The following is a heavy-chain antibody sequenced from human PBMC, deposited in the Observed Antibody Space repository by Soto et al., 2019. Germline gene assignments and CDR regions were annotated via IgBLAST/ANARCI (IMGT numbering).Heavy chain of an antibody. V-gene: IGHV3-15*01. D-gene: IGHD3-10*01. CDR2: IKSKTDGGTT. CDR3: TTGSRALLWFGELLDTEDAFDI. J-gene: IGHJ3*02. Sequence: GGSLRLSCAASGFTFSNAWMSWVRQAPGKGLEWVGRIKSKTDGGTTDYAAPVKGRFTISRDDSKNTLYLQMNSLKTEDTAVYYCTTGSRALLWFGELLDTEDAFDIWGQGTMVTVSS. CDR1: GFTFSNAW.